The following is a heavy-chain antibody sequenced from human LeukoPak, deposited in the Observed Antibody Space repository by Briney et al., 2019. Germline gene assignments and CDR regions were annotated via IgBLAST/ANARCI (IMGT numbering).Heavy chain of an antibody. CDR3: TRLTIADTIDY. Sequence: PGGGVTVSCAGSGWNFRDSAMHGVGQASGREVEGVGRNRSKASSYATSDAASVKGMFTISRDDSKNTAYLQMNSLKTEDTAVYYCTRLTIADTIDYWGQGTLVTVSS. V-gene: IGHV3-73*01. J-gene: IGHJ4*02. CDR2: NRSKASSYAT. CDR1: GWNFRDSA. D-gene: IGHD2-15*01.